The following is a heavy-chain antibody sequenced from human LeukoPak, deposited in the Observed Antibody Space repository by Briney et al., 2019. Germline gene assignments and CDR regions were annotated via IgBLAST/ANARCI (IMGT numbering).Heavy chain of an antibody. CDR1: GFTFDDYA. Sequence: GGSLRLSCAASGFTFDDYAMHWVRQAPGKGLEWVSGISWNSGSIGYADSVKGRFTISRGNAKNSLYLQMNSLRAEDTALYYCAKEDRGFDPWGQGTLVTVSS. J-gene: IGHJ5*02. CDR3: AKEDRGFDP. D-gene: IGHD2-15*01. V-gene: IGHV3-9*01. CDR2: ISWNSGSI.